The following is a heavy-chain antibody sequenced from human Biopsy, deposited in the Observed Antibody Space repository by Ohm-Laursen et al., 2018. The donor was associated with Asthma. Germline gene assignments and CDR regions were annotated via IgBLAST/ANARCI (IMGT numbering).Heavy chain of an antibody. D-gene: IGHD2-21*02. Sequence: TLSLTCAASGGSINNFYWSWIRQPPGKGLESIGHVYYSGSTNYNPSLKSRVTISIDASKNQFSLKLTSVTAADTAVYYCARGVDRVTGLLDHFDSWVQGTLVTVSS. V-gene: IGHV4-59*01. CDR3: ARGVDRVTGLLDHFDS. CDR2: VYYSGST. J-gene: IGHJ4*02. CDR1: GGSINNFY.